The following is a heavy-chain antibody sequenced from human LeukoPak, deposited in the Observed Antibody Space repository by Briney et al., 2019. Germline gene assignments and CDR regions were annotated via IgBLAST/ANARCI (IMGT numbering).Heavy chain of an antibody. D-gene: IGHD4-17*01. V-gene: IGHV1-2*02. CDR1: GYTFTGYY. CDR2: INPNSGGT. Sequence: GASVKVSCKASGYTFTGYYMHWVRQAPGQGLEWMGWINPNSGGTNYAQKFQGRVTMTRDTSISTAYMELSRLRSDDTAVYYCATDPDSTITVTTDFDYWGQGTLVTVSS. CDR3: ATDPDSTITVTTDFDY. J-gene: IGHJ4*02.